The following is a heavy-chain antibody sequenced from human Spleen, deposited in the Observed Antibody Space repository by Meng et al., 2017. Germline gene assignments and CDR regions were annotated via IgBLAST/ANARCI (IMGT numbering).Heavy chain of an antibody. CDR1: GYNFPDYY. CDR3: ARDEDISAAGKLFGDY. J-gene: IGHJ4*02. V-gene: IGHV1-2*06. Sequence: QVQRVQTGAEGMKPGSPVKVSCKPSGYNFPDYYIHWVRQAPGQGLEWMGRIDPKNGDTHYAQKFQGRVTMTGDTSISTAYMDLSGLRSDDTAVYYCARDEDISAAGKLFGDYWGQGTLVTVSS. CDR2: IDPKNGDT. D-gene: IGHD6-13*01.